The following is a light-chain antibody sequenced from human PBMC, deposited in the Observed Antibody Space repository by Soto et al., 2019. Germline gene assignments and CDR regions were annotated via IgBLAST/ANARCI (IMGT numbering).Light chain of an antibody. CDR2: DAV. CDR1: QSISGF. Sequence: EIVLTQSPATLSLSPGERATLSCRASQSISGFLVWYQQKPGQAPRLLIYDAVNRATGIPARFSGSGSGTDFTLTISSLEPEDFAIYYCQQRSNWPRMYTFGQGTKLEI. V-gene: IGKV3-11*01. CDR3: QQRSNWPRMYT. J-gene: IGKJ2*01.